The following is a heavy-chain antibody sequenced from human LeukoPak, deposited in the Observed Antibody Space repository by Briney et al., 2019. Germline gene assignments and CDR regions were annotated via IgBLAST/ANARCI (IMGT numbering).Heavy chain of an antibody. CDR1: GFTVSSTY. CDR2: IYNGGST. D-gene: IGHD3-10*01. J-gene: IGHJ4*02. Sequence: GGSLRLSCAASGFTVSSTYMSWVRQAPGKGLEWVSIIYNGGSTYYAESVKGRFTISRDNSKNTLYLQMNSLRAEDTAVYYCAKILLWFGEQRDYWGQGTLVTVSS. CDR3: AKILLWFGEQRDY. V-gene: IGHV3-66*01.